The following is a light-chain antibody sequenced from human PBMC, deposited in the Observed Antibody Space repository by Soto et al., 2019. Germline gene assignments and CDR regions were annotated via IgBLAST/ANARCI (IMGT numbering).Light chain of an antibody. CDR2: EVS. CDR1: SSDVGAYKY. V-gene: IGLV2-14*01. J-gene: IGLJ1*01. Sequence: QSVLTQPASVSGSPGQSITISCTGTSSDVGAYKYVSWYQQDPGKAPKLLIYEVSNRPSGVSNRFSASKSGNAASLTISGLQAEDEADYYCSSYTSSSTYVYGTGTRSPS. CDR3: SSYTSSSTYV.